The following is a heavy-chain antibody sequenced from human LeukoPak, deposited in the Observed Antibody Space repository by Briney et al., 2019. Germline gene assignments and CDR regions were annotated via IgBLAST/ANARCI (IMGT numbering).Heavy chain of an antibody. Sequence: PGGSLRLSCAASGFSVSTDHMSWVRQAPGKGLEWVSIIYSDGSTYYADTVKGRFAISRDNSENTVDLLMNSLRVEDTAVYYCARVWELSYDYWGQGTLVTVSS. D-gene: IGHD3-16*02. J-gene: IGHJ4*02. CDR2: IYSDGST. CDR3: ARVWELSYDY. CDR1: GFSVSTDH. V-gene: IGHV3-53*01.